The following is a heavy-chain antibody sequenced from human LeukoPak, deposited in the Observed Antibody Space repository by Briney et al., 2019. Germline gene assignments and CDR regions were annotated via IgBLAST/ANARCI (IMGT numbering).Heavy chain of an antibody. V-gene: IGHV3-15*01. CDR3: TTDLGCSGGSCYSF. Sequence: PGGSLRLSCAASGFTFSNAWMTWARQASGKGLEWVGRIKSKTDGGTTDYAAPVKGRFTISRDDSKNTLYLQMNSLKTEDTAVYYCTTDLGCSGGSCYSFWGQGTLVTVSS. D-gene: IGHD2-15*01. CDR2: IKSKTDGGTT. J-gene: IGHJ4*02. CDR1: GFTFSNAW.